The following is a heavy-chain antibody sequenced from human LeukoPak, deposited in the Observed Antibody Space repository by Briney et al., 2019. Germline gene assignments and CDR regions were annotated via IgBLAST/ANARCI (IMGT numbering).Heavy chain of an antibody. D-gene: IGHD3-9*01. CDR3: ARGRESSKLTSGFQSFDWLSDSFDL. V-gene: IGHV1-8*01. Sequence: ASVKVSCKTSGYSFTNYNINWVRQATRQGLEWMGWMSPNSGKTCYAQKFQGRVTMTKNTSMSTAYMELSSLTSEDTAVYYCARGRESSKLTSGFQSFDWLSDSFDLWGQGTIVTVSS. CDR1: GYSFTNYN. J-gene: IGHJ3*01. CDR2: MSPNSGKT.